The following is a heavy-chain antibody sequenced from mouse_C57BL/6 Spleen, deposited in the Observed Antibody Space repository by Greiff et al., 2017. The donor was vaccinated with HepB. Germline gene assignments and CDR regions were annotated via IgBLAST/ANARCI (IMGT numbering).Heavy chain of an antibody. CDR3: ARPDRAWFAC. V-gene: IGHV5-17*01. CDR1: GFTFSDYG. J-gene: IGHJ3*01. CDR2: ISSGSSTI. Sequence: EVKLMESGGGLVKPGGSLKLSCAASGFTFSDYGMHWVRQAPEKGLEWVAYISSGSSTIYYADTVKGRFTISRDNAKNTLFLRMSSRRSEDTAMWYGARPDRAWFACWGQGTLVAVSA.